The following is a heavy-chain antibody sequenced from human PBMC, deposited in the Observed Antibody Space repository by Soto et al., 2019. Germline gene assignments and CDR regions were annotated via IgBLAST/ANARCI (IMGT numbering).Heavy chain of an antibody. J-gene: IGHJ6*02. D-gene: IGHD6-13*01. V-gene: IGHV5-51*01. CDR3: ARHVRIAAAGSYYYDGMDV. CDR2: IYPVDSDT. Sequence: PGESLKISCKGAGYSFTSYWIGWVRQMPGKGLEWMGIIYPVDSDTRYSPSSQGQHTIAADKSISTAYLQWSSLKASNTAMYYGARHVRIAAAGSYYYDGMDVWGQGTTVTVSS. CDR1: GYSFTSYW.